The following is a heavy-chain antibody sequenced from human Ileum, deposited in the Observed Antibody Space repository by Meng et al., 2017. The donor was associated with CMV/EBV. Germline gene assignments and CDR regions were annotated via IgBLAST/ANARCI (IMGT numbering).Heavy chain of an antibody. CDR2: INQDGSVK. CDR1: EFIFSSSW. V-gene: IGHV3-7*01. J-gene: IGHJ4*02. CDR3: ARDPYHGALDY. D-gene: IGHD3-10*01. Sequence: GGSLRLSCEASEFIFSSSWMSWVRQAPGRGLEWVALINQDGSVKYSVDSVKGRFTISRDNAKNSLYLQMNSLGAEDTAVYYCARDPYHGALDYWGQGTLVTVSS.